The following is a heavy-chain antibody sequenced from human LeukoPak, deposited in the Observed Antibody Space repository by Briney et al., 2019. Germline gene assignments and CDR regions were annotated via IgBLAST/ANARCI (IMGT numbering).Heavy chain of an antibody. D-gene: IGHD3-22*01. CDR1: GYTFTSYY. CDR3: ASVGAYDSSGYPFDY. V-gene: IGHV1-46*01. J-gene: IGHJ4*02. Sequence: ASVKVSCKASGYTFTSYYMHWVRQAPGQGLEWMGIINPSGGSTSYAQKLQGRVTMTRDTSTSTVYMELSSLRSEDTAVYYCASVGAYDSSGYPFDYWGQGTLVTVSS. CDR2: INPSGGST.